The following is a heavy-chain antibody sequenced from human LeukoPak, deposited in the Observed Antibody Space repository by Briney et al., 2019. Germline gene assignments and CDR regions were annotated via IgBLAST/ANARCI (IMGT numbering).Heavy chain of an antibody. J-gene: IGHJ4*02. CDR1: GFTFTTYA. Sequence: GGSLRLSCAASGFTFTTYAMSWVRQAPGKGLEWVSGICASGGCTYYADSVRGRFTIFRDNSKSTLYLQMNSLRAEDSAVYYCAKGGTSDLKSDYWGQGTLVTVSS. V-gene: IGHV3-23*01. CDR2: ICASGGCT. CDR3: AKGGTSDLKSDY.